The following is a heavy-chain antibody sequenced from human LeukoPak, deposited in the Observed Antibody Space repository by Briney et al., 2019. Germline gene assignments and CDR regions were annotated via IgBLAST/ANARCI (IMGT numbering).Heavy chain of an antibody. CDR3: AKDLRYYYGSGSPNWFDP. Sequence: SETLSLTCTVSGGSISSSSYYWGWIRQPPGKGLEWIASIYYSGNTYYNPSLESRVTISVDTSKNQFSLKLSSVTAADTAVYYCAKDLRYYYGSGSPNWFDPWGQGTLVTVSS. CDR1: GGSISSSSYY. V-gene: IGHV4-39*02. J-gene: IGHJ5*02. D-gene: IGHD3-10*01. CDR2: IYYSGNT.